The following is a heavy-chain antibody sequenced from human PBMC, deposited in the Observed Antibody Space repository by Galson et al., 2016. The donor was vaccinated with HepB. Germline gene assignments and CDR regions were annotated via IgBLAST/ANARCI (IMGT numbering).Heavy chain of an antibody. J-gene: IGHJ4*02. CDR1: GFTFSDSA. CDR2: IRNEAYTYAT. D-gene: IGHD3-9*01. V-gene: IGHV3-73*01. Sequence: SLRLSCAASGFTFSDSAMHWVRQASGKGLEWVGRIRNEAYTYATAYAASVKGRFTISRDDSKNTAYLQMNSLKTEDTAVYYCTSAFSTYYDILTGYYTKDYWGQGTLVTVSS. CDR3: TSAFSTYYDILTGYYTKDY.